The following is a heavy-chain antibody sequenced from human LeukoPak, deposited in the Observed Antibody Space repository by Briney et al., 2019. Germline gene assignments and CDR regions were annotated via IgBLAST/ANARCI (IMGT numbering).Heavy chain of an antibody. J-gene: IGHJ4*02. D-gene: IGHD2-2*01. CDR2: ISSSSSYI. CDR3: ARDERDCSSTSCTYYFDY. V-gene: IGHV3-21*01. CDR1: GFTFSSYS. Sequence: GGSLRLSCAASGFTFSSYSMNWVRQAPGKGLEWVSSISSSSSYIYYADSVKGRLTISRDNAKNSLYLQMNSLRAEDTAVYYCARDERDCSSTSCTYYFDYWGQGTLVTVSS.